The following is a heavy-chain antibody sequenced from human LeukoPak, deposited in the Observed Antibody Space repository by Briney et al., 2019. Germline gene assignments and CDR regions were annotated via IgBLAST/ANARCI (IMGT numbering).Heavy chain of an antibody. V-gene: IGHV3-7*01. J-gene: IGHJ4*02. CDR1: GFRFSDYW. CDR3: TKDLNHDSSG. Sequence: GGSLRLSWAASGFRFSDYWMTWVRQAPGKWLECVANIKTDGSAKYYPDSVKGRFTVSRDNAKNSLYLQINNMRVEDTAIYYCTKDLNHDSSGWGQGTLVTVSS. CDR2: IKTDGSAK. D-gene: IGHD3-22*01.